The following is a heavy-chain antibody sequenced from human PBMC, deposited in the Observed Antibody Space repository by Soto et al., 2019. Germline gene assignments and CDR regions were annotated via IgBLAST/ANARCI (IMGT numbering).Heavy chain of an antibody. D-gene: IGHD3-16*02. CDR3: ARARTTYDYVWGSYRPYNWFDH. J-gene: IGHJ5*02. Sequence: TLSLTCTVAGGSISSGGYYWSWIRQHPGKGLEWIGYIYYSGSTYYNPSLKSRVTISVDTSKNQFSLKLSSVTAADTAVYYCARARTTYDYVWGSYRPYNWFDHWGQGTLVTVSS. CDR2: IYYSGST. V-gene: IGHV4-31*03. CDR1: GGSISSGGYY.